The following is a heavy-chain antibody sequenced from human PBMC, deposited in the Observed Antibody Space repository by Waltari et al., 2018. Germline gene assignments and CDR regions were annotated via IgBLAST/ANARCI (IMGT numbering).Heavy chain of an antibody. CDR1: GFTFTFSNAW. D-gene: IGHD2-21*02. CDR3: AADSIDDCSGDCCSYVFNI. J-gene: IGHJ3*02. CDR2: IKSKADGGTT. V-gene: IGHV3-15*01. Sequence: EVQLVESGGGLVKPGGSLRLSCAASGFTFTFSNAWMSWVRQAPGKGLEWVGRIKSKADGGTTDYAAPVKGRFTISRDDSKDTLYLQINSLKTEDTAVYYCAADSIDDCSGDCCSYVFNIWGHGTMVTVSS.